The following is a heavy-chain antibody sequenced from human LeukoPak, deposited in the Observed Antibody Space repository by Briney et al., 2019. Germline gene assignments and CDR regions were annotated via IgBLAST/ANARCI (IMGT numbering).Heavy chain of an antibody. CDR3: ARRVSSWSEGWFDP. V-gene: IGHV1-2*02. Sequence: ASVNVSCKASGYTFTGYFIHWVRQAPGQGLEWMGWINPNSGDTDYAQKFQGRVTMTRDTSISTAYMELRRLRSDDTAVYYCARRVSSWSEGWFDPWGQGTLVTVSS. CDR2: INPNSGDT. CDR1: GYTFTGYF. D-gene: IGHD6-13*01. J-gene: IGHJ5*02.